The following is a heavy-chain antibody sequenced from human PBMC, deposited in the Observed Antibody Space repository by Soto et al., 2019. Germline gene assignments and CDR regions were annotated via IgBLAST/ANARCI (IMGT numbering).Heavy chain of an antibody. J-gene: IGHJ4*02. D-gene: IGHD3-9*01. CDR3: AKGVLRYFDS. CDR2: INGGGGSA. V-gene: IGHV3-23*01. Sequence: GGSLRLSCAASGFTFSSYGMSWVRRAPGKGLEWASAINGGGGSAYYADSVKGRFTISRDNSKNTLYLQMNSLRAEDTAVYYCAKGVLRYFDSWGQGTLVTVSS. CDR1: GFTFSSYG.